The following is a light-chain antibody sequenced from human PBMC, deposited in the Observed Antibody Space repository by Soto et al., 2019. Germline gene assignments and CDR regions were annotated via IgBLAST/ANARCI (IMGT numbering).Light chain of an antibody. CDR3: QAWDSSTPVV. CDR2: QDS. J-gene: IGLJ2*01. CDR1: KLGDKY. Sequence: SYELTQPPSVSVSPGQTASITCSGAKLGDKYACWYQQKPCQSPVLVIYQDSKRPSGIPERFSGSKSGNTATLTISGTQAMDEADYYCQAWDSSTPVVFGGGTKLTVL. V-gene: IGLV3-1*01.